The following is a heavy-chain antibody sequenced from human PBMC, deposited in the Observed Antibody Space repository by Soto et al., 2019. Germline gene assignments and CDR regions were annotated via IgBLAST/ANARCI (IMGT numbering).Heavy chain of an antibody. J-gene: IGHJ6*02. CDR1: GFTFSSYA. D-gene: IGHD1-26*01. CDR2: ISYDGSNK. Sequence: GGSLRLSCAASGFTFSSYAMHWVRQAPGKGLEWVAVISYDGSNKYYADSVKGRFTISRDNSKNTLYLQMNSLRAEDTAVYYCARAQELRYYYYGMDVWRQGTTVTVSS. CDR3: ARAQELRYYYYGMDV. V-gene: IGHV3-30-3*01.